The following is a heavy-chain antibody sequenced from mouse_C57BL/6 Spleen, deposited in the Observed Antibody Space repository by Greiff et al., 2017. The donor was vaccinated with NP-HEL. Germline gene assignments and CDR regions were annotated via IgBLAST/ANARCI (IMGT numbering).Heavy chain of an antibody. V-gene: IGHV1-64*01. Sequence: VQLQQPGAELVKPGASVKLSCKASGYTFTSYWMHWVKQRPGQGLEWIGMIHPNSGSTNSNEKFKSKATLTVDKSSSTAYMQLSSLTSEDSAVYYCARPASYDYDDAWFAYWGQGTLVTVSA. CDR1: GYTFTSYW. CDR2: IHPNSGST. D-gene: IGHD2-4*01. J-gene: IGHJ3*01. CDR3: ARPASYDYDDAWFAY.